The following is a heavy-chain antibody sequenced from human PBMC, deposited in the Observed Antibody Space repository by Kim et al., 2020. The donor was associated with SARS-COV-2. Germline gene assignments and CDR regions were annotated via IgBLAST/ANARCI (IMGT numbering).Heavy chain of an antibody. V-gene: IGHV1-8*01. Sequence: ASVKVSCKASGYTFTSYDINWVRQATGQGLEWMGWMNPNSGNTGYAQKFQGRVTMTRNTSISTAYMELSSLRSEDTAVYYCARKEQWLGDDAFDIWGQGTMVTVSS. CDR1: GYTFTSYD. J-gene: IGHJ3*02. D-gene: IGHD6-19*01. CDR2: MNPNSGNT. CDR3: ARKEQWLGDDAFDI.